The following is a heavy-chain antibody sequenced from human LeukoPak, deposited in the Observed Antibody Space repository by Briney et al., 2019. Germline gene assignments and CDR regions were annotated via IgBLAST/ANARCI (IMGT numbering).Heavy chain of an antibody. D-gene: IGHD3-10*01. CDR3: ARRVPYYGSGSYDYFDY. Sequence: SETLSLTCTVSGGSISSYYWSWIRQPPGKGLEWIGYIYYSGSTNYNPSLKSRVTISVDTSKNQFSLKLSSVTAADTAVYYCARRVPYYGSGSYDYFDYWGQGTLVTVSS. V-gene: IGHV4-59*08. J-gene: IGHJ4*02. CDR2: IYYSGST. CDR1: GGSISSYY.